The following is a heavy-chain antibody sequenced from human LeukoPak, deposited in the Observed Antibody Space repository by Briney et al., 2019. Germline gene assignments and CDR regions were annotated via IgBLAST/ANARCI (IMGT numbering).Heavy chain of an antibody. CDR2: IYTSGST. CDR3: ARLAPYSSGWYGRGPFDY. CDR1: GGSISSYY. D-gene: IGHD6-19*01. Sequence: PSETLSLTCTVSGGSISSYYWSWIRQPPGKGLEWIGYIYTSGSTNYNPSLKSRATISVDTSKNQFSLKLSSVTAADTAVYYCARLAPYSSGWYGRGPFDYWGQGTLVTVSS. J-gene: IGHJ4*02. V-gene: IGHV4-4*09.